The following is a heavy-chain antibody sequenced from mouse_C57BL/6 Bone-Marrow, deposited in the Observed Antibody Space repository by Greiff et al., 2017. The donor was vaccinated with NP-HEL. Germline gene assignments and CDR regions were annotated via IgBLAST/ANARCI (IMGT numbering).Heavy chain of an antibody. J-gene: IGHJ1*03. CDR3: ARWHYYGSSYEYFDV. D-gene: IGHD1-1*01. CDR1: GYTFTSYG. Sequence: VQLQQSGAELARPGASVKLSCKASGYTFTSYGISWVKQRTGQGLEWIGEIYPRSGNTYYNEKFKGKATLTADKSSSTAYMELRSLTSEDSAVYFCARWHYYGSSYEYFDVWGTGTTVTVSP. CDR2: IYPRSGNT. V-gene: IGHV1-81*01.